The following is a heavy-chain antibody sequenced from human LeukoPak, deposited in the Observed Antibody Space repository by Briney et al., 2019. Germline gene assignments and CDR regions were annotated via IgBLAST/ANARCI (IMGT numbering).Heavy chain of an antibody. Sequence: SETLSLTCTVSGGSISSSSYHWGWIRQPPGKGLEWIGSIYYSGSTYYNPSLKSRFTISVDTSKNQFSLKLSSVTAADTAVYYCARGVSSGPPGYWGQGTLVTVSS. CDR3: ARGVSSGPPGY. D-gene: IGHD3-22*01. CDR1: GGSISSSSYH. J-gene: IGHJ4*02. V-gene: IGHV4-39*07. CDR2: IYYSGST.